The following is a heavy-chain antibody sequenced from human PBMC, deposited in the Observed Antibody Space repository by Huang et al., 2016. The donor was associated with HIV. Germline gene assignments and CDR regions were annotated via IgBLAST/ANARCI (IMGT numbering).Heavy chain of an antibody. V-gene: IGHV3-30-3*01. Sequence: QVQLVESGGGVVQPGRSLRLSCAASGFPFNNHAMNWVRQAPGKGVDVVSFIPNDGSNNYYADSVKGRFTISRDSSKSTLFLHMTSLRTEDTAVYYCARAKDTWDAYDIWGQGTMVIVSS. D-gene: IGHD5-18*01. CDR3: ARAKDTWDAYDI. J-gene: IGHJ3*02. CDR1: GFPFNNHA. CDR2: IPNDGSNN.